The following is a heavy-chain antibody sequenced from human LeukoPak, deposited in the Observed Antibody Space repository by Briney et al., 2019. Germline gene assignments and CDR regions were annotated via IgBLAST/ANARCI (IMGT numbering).Heavy chain of an antibody. CDR1: GFTFSSYW. J-gene: IGHJ4*02. CDR3: TTVRMGATRDFDY. D-gene: IGHD1-26*01. CDR2: INNDGTTT. Sequence: GGSLRLSCAASGFTFSSYWMYWVRQGPGKGPVWVSHINNDGTTTTYADAVKGRFTISRDNAKNTLYLQMNSLRAEDTVVYYCTTVRMGATRDFDYWGEGTLVTVSS. V-gene: IGHV3-74*01.